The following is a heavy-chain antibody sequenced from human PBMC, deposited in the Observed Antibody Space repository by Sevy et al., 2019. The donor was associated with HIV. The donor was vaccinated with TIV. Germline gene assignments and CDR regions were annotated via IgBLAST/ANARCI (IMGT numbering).Heavy chain of an antibody. CDR3: ARGLAAALLGH. CDR2: IYYNGKT. J-gene: IGHJ4*02. Sequence: SETLSLTCTVSGGSIRSGDYYWTWVRQHPGKGLEWIRYIYYNGKTYYSPSLRRRVTMSVDTSKNQFSLKLTSVTAADTAVYYCARGLAAALLGHWGQGTLVTVSS. D-gene: IGHD6-13*01. V-gene: IGHV4-31*03. CDR1: GGSIRSGDYY.